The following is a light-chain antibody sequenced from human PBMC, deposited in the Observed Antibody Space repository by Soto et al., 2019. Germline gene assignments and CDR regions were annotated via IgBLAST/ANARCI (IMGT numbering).Light chain of an antibody. Sequence: QSVLTQPPSASGTPGQRVTISCSGSSSNIGSNTVNWYQQLPGTAPKLLIYNNNQRPSGVPDRFSGAKSRTSASLAISGLQSEDEADYYCAAWDDSLDGVVFGGGTKLTVL. J-gene: IGLJ2*01. CDR1: SSNIGSNT. V-gene: IGLV1-44*01. CDR3: AAWDDSLDGVV. CDR2: NNN.